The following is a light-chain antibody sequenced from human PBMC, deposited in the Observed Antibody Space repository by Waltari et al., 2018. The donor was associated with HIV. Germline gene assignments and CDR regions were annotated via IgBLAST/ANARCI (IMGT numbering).Light chain of an antibody. CDR3: QVWDGRGDPVI. CDR2: DDR. Sequence: SYVLTQPPSVSVAPGQTARITCGGNNIAATKSVHWYRLNPGQAPVVVIYDDRDRPSGIPDRVSGSSSGDTATLTISRAEAGDDADYYCQVWDGRGDPVIFGGGTKLAVV. V-gene: IGLV3-21*02. CDR1: NIAATKS. J-gene: IGLJ2*01.